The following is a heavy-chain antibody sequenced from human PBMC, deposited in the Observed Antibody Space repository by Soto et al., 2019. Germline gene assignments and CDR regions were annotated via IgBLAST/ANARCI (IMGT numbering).Heavy chain of an antibody. CDR1: GGYIGGYY. CDR3: AIGIAVAGECYYCYGMDF. CDR2: INHSGST. Sequence: LETLSLPYAVVGGYIGGYYWRWISQPTGKGLEWIGEINHSGSTNYNPSLKSRVTIAVDTSKNQFSLKLRSGTAADTAVYYCAIGIAVAGECYYCYGMDFWGQGTTVTVSS. V-gene: IGHV4-34*01. J-gene: IGHJ6*02. D-gene: IGHD6-19*01.